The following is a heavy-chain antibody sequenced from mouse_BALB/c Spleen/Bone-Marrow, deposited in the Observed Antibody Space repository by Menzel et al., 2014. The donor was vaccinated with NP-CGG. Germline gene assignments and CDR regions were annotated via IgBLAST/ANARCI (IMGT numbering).Heavy chain of an antibody. J-gene: IGHJ3*01. CDR2: ISSGGSYT. Sequence: EVQLKESGGGLVKPGVSLKLSCAASGFSFSSYAMSWVRQTPEKRLEWVATISSGGSYTYYPDSVKGRFTISRDNAKNTLYLQMSSLTSEDSAMYYCARQGYGSNWGFAYWAQGTLVTVSA. CDR3: ARQGYGSNWGFAY. CDR1: GFSFSSYA. D-gene: IGHD1-1*01. V-gene: IGHV5-9-3*01.